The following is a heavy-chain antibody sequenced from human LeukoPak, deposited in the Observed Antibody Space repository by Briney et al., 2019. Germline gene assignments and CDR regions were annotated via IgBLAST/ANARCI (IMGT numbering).Heavy chain of an antibody. CDR3: ATNILVRDIINWFDS. J-gene: IGHJ5*01. CDR2: IKPNSGGT. V-gene: IGHV1-2*02. D-gene: IGHD3-10*01. CDR1: GYSFADYY. Sequence: ASVKVSCKASGYSFADYYMHWVRQAPGQGLEWMGWIKPNSGGTRSAQKFQGRVTMTRDTSISTAYMELSSLRYDDTAVYYCATNILVRDIINWFDSWGQGTLVTVSS.